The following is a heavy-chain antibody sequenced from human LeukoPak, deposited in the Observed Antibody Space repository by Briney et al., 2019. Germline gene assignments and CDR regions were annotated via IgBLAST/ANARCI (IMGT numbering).Heavy chain of an antibody. V-gene: IGHV4-38-2*02. J-gene: IGHJ5*02. D-gene: IGHD3-10*01. CDR2: IYYSGST. CDR3: ARGLRLVTLSDMVGIVNYYGSGSSTNWFDP. Sequence: PSETLSLTCTVSGYSISSGYYWGWIRQPPGKGLEWIASIYYSGSTYYNPSLKSRVTISVDKSKNQFSLKLSSVTAADTAVYYCARGLRLVTLSDMVGIVNYYGSGSSTNWFDPWGQGTLVTVSS. CDR1: GYSISSGYY.